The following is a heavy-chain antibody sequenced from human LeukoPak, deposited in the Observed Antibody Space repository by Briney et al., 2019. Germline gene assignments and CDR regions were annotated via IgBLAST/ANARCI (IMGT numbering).Heavy chain of an antibody. D-gene: IGHD6-13*01. Sequence: SVKVSCKASGGTFSSYAISWVRQAPGQGLEWMGRIIPIFGTANYAQKFQGRVTVTTDESTSTAYMELSSLRSEDTAVYYCASTPYSRQSYYYYYMDVWGKGTTVTVSS. CDR1: GGTFSSYA. V-gene: IGHV1-69*05. CDR3: ASTPYSRQSYYYYYMDV. J-gene: IGHJ6*03. CDR2: IIPIFGTA.